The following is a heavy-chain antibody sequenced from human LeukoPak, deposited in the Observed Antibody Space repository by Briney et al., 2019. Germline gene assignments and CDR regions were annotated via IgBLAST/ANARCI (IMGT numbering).Heavy chain of an antibody. CDR2: ISSSSSTI. J-gene: IGHJ4*02. Sequence: PGGSLRLSCAASGLTFSGYWMSWVRQAPGKGLEWVSYISSSSSTIYYADSVKGRFTISRDNAKNSLYLQMNSLRAEDTAVYYCARDGGWYYFDYWGQGTLVTVSS. D-gene: IGHD6-19*01. CDR1: GLTFSGYW. CDR3: ARDGGWYYFDY. V-gene: IGHV3-48*01.